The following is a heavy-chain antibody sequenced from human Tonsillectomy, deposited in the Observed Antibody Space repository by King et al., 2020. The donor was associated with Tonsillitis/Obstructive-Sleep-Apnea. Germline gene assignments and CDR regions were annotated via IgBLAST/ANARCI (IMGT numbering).Heavy chain of an antibody. CDR2: ISYDGSYK. J-gene: IGHJ4*02. V-gene: IGHV3-30*18. D-gene: IGHD6-13*01. Sequence: VQLVESGGGVVQPGRSLRLSCAASGFTFNRNGMHWVRQAPGKGLEWVAIISYDGSYKYYVDSVKGRFTISRDNSKNTLYLQMNSLRAEDTAVYYCAKDRSSSWSFDSCGQGTLVTVCS. CDR3: AKDRSSSWSFDS. CDR1: GFTFNRNG.